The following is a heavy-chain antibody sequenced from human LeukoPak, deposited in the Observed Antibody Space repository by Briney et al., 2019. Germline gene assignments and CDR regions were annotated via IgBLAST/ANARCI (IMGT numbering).Heavy chain of an antibody. V-gene: IGHV1-18*04. CDR2: ISAFNGNT. CDR3: ARAFYDILTGYYSTFDY. J-gene: IGHJ4*02. D-gene: IGHD3-9*01. CDR1: GYTFTGYG. Sequence: ASVKVSCKASGYTFTGYGISWVRQAPGQGLEWMGWISAFNGNTNYAQKLQGRVTMTTDTSTSTAYMELRSLRSDDTAVYYCARAFYDILTGYYSTFDYWGQGTLVTVSS.